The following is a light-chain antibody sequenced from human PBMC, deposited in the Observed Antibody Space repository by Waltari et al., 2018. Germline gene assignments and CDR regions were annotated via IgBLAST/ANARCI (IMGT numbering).Light chain of an antibody. Sequence: VMTQSPLSLPVTPGAPASISCRSSQSLLHSNGYNYLDWYLQKPGQSPQLLIYLGSNRASGVPDRFSGSGSGTDFTLKISRVEAENVGVYYCMQALQTPFTFGPGTKVDIK. CDR1: QSLLHSNGYNY. J-gene: IGKJ3*01. V-gene: IGKV2-28*01. CDR3: MQALQTPFT. CDR2: LGS.